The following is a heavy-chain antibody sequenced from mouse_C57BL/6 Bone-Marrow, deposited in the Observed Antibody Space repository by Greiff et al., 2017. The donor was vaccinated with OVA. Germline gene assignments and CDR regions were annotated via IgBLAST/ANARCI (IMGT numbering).Heavy chain of an antibody. CDR2: IDPSDSYT. CDR3: ARSRYYYGFAY. D-gene: IGHD1-1*01. CDR1: GYTFTSYW. J-gene: IGHJ3*01. V-gene: IGHV1-69*01. Sequence: QVQLQQPGAELVMPGASVKLSCKASGYTFTSYWMHWVKQRPGQGLEWIGEIDPSDSYTNYNQKFKGKSTLTVDKSSSTAYMQLSSLTSEDSAVYYCARSRYYYGFAYWGQGTLVTVSA.